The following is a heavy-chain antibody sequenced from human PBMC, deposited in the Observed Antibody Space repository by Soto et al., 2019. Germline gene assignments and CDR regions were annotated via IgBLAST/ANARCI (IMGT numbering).Heavy chain of an antibody. CDR1: GGSISSSSYY. D-gene: IGHD1-7*01. CDR2: IYYSGST. Sequence: QLQLQESGPGLVKPSETLSLTCTVSGGSISSSSYYWGWIRQPPGKGLEWIGSIYYSGSTYYNPSLKGRVTIPVDTSKTQFALKLSSVTAADTAVYYCARPRRNYGGYYFDYWGQGTLVTVSS. V-gene: IGHV4-39*01. J-gene: IGHJ4*02. CDR3: ARPRRNYGGYYFDY.